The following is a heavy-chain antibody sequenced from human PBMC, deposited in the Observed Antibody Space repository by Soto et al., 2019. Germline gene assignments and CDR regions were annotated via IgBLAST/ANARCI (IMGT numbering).Heavy chain of an antibody. CDR1: GGSISNVNYC. Sequence: QVQLQESGPGLVKPSETLSLTCTVSGGSISNVNYCWSWIRQSPDKGLEWIGHICNGGSTYNNPSLKSRVTISVYTSKNQFSLKLSSVSAADTAVYYCARGPSGDKVDYWGQGTLVTVSS. D-gene: IGHD7-27*01. CDR2: ICNGGST. V-gene: IGHV4-30-4*01. CDR3: ARGPSGDKVDY. J-gene: IGHJ4*02.